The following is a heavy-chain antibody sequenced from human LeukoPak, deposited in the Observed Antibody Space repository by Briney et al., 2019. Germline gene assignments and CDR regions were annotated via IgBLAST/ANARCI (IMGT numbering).Heavy chain of an antibody. Sequence: GGSLTLSCTGTGFNFNMFAINWVRQAPGKGLESVSRINTDGTVTTYADSVKGRFTVSRDNADNTMFLQMNSVRDEDTAVYYCATKQWLAPPPDSWGQGTPVTVSS. CDR1: GFNFNMFA. J-gene: IGHJ4*02. CDR2: INTDGTVT. CDR3: ATKQWLAPPPDS. D-gene: IGHD6-19*01. V-gene: IGHV3-74*01.